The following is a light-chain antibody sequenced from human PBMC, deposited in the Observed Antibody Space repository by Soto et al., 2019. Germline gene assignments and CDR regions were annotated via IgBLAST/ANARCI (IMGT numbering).Light chain of an antibody. J-gene: IGKJ4*01. Sequence: IVMTQSPATLSVSPGGRATLSCRASQSISDTLAWYQQKPGQAPRLLIHGASTRAPGFPARFSGSGSGTEFTLTISSLQSEDFAVYYCQQYNDWPLTFGGGTKVDIK. CDR2: GAS. CDR1: QSISDT. V-gene: IGKV3-15*01. CDR3: QQYNDWPLT.